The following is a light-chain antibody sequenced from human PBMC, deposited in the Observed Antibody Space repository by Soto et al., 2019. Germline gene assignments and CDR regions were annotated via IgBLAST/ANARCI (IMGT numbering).Light chain of an antibody. V-gene: IGKV1-12*01. CDR2: AAY. CDR3: QQAKSFPYT. CDR1: QSLDNW. J-gene: IGKJ2*01. Sequence: DIQMTQSQSSVSASAGDTVTISCRASQSLDNWLAWYQQKPGNTPRLLIYAAYTLENGVPSRFSGSRSGSEFTLTISSLQPEDFATYYCQQAKSFPYTFGQGTKVEI.